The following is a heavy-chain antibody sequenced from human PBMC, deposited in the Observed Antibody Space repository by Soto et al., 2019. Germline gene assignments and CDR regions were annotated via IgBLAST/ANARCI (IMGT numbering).Heavy chain of an antibody. D-gene: IGHD1-1*01. CDR1: GGSISTVGHY. CDR3: ARATXXXXXRNCDY. CDR2: IYHTGST. V-gene: IGHV4-31*03. Sequence: SETLSLTCSVSGGSISTVGHYWTWIRQPPGKGLEWIGSIYHTGSTYYSKSLRSRLTMSVDTSKSQFSLRLSSVTAADTAVYYCARATXXXXXRNCDYWGQGSLVTVSS. J-gene: IGHJ4*02.